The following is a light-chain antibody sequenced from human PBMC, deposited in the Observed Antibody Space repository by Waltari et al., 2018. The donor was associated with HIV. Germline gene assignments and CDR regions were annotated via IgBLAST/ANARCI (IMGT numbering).Light chain of an antibody. V-gene: IGLV2-11*01. CDR1: SAHVVGNDS. CDR2: AVI. CDR3: CSYAGTYTYVL. J-gene: IGLJ3*02. Sequence: QSALTQPHSVSGSPGQSVTTSCTGTSAHVVGNDSVSRYLHHPGKVPKLIIYAVIKRPSGVPDRFSGSKSGNTASLTISGLQTEDEADYFCCSYAGTYTYVLFGGGTKLTVL.